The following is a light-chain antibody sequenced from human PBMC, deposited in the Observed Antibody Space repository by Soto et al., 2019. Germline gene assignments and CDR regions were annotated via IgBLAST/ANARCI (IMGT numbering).Light chain of an antibody. CDR2: KAS. CDR3: QQYSSYWT. V-gene: IGKV1-5*03. J-gene: IGKJ1*01. Sequence: DIQMTQSPSTLSASVGDRVTITCRASQSISSWLAWYQQKPGRAPKLLIYKASSLESGVPSRFSGSGSGTEFTLTISSLQPDDFATYHCQQYSSYWTFGQGTKVEIK. CDR1: QSISSW.